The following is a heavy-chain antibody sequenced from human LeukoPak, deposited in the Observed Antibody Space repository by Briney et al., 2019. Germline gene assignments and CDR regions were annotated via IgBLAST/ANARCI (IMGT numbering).Heavy chain of an antibody. CDR1: GYTFTSYD. CDR3: AIFSSSSYYFDY. Sequence: ASVKVSCKASGYTFTSYDINWVRQATGQGLEWMGWMNPNSGNTGYAQKFQGRVTMTRNTSISTAYMELSSLRSEDTAVYYCAIFSSSSYYFDYWGQGTLVTVSS. CDR2: MNPNSGNT. V-gene: IGHV1-8*01. J-gene: IGHJ4*02. D-gene: IGHD6-13*01.